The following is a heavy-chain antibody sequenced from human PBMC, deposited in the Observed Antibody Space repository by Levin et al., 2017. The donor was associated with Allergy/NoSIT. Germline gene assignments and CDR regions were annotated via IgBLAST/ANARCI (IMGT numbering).Heavy chain of an antibody. J-gene: IGHJ3*02. CDR2: ISGSGGST. D-gene: IGHD2-15*01. CDR3: AKDWAHQLSVVVVAATLGCAFDI. CDR1: GFTFSSYA. V-gene: IGHV3-23*01. Sequence: PGGSLRRSCAASGFTFSSYAMSWVRQAPGKGLEWVSAISGSGGSTYYAGSVKGRFTISRDNSKNTLYLQMNSLRAEDTAVYYCAKDWAHQLSVVVVAATLGCAFDIWGQGTMVTVSS.